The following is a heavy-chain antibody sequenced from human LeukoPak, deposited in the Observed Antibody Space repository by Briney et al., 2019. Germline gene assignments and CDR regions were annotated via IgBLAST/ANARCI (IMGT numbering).Heavy chain of an antibody. V-gene: IGHV4-39*01. J-gene: IGHJ4*02. CDR1: GGSVSSSSYY. Sequence: PSETLSLTCTVSGGSVSSSSYYWAWIRQPPGKGLEWIGSIYYSGSTSYNPSLKSRVTISVDTSKNQFSLKLSSVTARDTAVYYCARKRIADLGDETSFGGSPFDSWGQGTLVIVSS. CDR2: IYYSGST. D-gene: IGHD3-16*01. CDR3: ARKRIADLGDETSFGGSPFDS.